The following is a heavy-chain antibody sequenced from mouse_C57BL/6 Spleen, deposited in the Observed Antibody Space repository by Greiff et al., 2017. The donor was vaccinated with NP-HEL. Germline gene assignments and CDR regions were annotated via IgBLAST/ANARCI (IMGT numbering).Heavy chain of an antibody. V-gene: IGHV5-4*01. CDR1: GFTFSSYA. CDR3: AREGTTVVAYFDY. Sequence: DVKLVESGGGLVKPGGSLKLSCAASGFTFSSYAMSWVRQTPEKRLEWVATISDGGSYTYYPDNVKGRFTISRDNAKNNLYLQMSHLKSEDTAMYYCAREGTTVVAYFDYWGQGTALTVSS. J-gene: IGHJ2*01. D-gene: IGHD1-1*01. CDR2: ISDGGSYT.